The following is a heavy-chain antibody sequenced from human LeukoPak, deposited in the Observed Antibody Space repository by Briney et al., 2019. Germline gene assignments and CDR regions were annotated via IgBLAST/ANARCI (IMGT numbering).Heavy chain of an antibody. J-gene: IGHJ4*02. D-gene: IGHD6-13*01. CDR3: ARDFEHSSSWYNY. CDR1: GGTFSSYA. V-gene: IGHV1-69*05. Sequence: SVKVSCKASGGTFSSYAISWVRQAPGQGLEWMGGIIPIFGTANYAQKFQGRVTITRDTSASTAYMELSSLRSEDTAVYYCARDFEHSSSWYNYWGQGTLVTVSS. CDR2: IIPIFGTA.